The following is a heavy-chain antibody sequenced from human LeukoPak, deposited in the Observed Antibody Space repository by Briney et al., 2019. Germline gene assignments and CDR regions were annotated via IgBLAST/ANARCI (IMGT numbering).Heavy chain of an antibody. CDR1: GGSISSYY. D-gene: IGHD1-26*01. J-gene: IGHJ4*02. Sequence: PSETLSLTCTGSGGSISSYYWSWIRQPPGKGLEWIGYIYYSGSTNYNPSLKSRVTISVDTSKNQFSLKLSSVTAADTAVYYCARYGLGGYYFDYWGQGTLVTVSS. CDR3: ARYGLGGYYFDY. V-gene: IGHV4-59*01. CDR2: IYYSGST.